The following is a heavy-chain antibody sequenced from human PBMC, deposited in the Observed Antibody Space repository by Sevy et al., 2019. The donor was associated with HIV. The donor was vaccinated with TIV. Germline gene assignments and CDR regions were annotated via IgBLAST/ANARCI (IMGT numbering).Heavy chain of an antibody. CDR1: GFTFSSYA. CDR2: ISGSGGST. Sequence: GGSLRLSCAASGFTFSSYAMSWVRQAPGKGLEWVSAISGSGGSTYNADSVKGRFTISRDNSKNTLYLQMNSLRAEDTAVYYCAKDPPQYSSSSRADAFDIRGQGTMVTVSS. CDR3: AKDPPQYSSSSRADAFDI. J-gene: IGHJ3*02. D-gene: IGHD6-6*01. V-gene: IGHV3-23*01.